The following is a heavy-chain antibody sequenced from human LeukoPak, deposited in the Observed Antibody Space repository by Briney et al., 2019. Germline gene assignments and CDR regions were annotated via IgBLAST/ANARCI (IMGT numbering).Heavy chain of an antibody. Sequence: QSGGSLRLSCAASGFTFSGSAMHWVRQASGKGLEWVGRIRSKANSYATAYAASVKGRFTISRDDSKNTAYLQMNSLRAEDTAVYYCAKDYPRTYYDSSGYYGPGSFDYWGQGTLVTVSS. J-gene: IGHJ4*02. CDR2: IRSKANSYAT. V-gene: IGHV3-73*01. CDR3: AKDYPRTYYDSSGYYGPGSFDY. D-gene: IGHD3-22*01. CDR1: GFTFSGSA.